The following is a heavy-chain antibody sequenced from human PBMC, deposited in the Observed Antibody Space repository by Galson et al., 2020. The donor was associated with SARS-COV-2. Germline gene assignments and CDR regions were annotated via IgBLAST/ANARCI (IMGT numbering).Heavy chain of an antibody. CDR2: TYYRSQWST. J-gene: IGHJ3*02. CDR1: GDSVSSNSAA. CDR3: AGRVAGAGSLHI. V-gene: IGHV6-1*01. Sequence: SQTLSLTCAISGDSVSSNSAAWNWTRQSPSRGLEWLGRTYYRSQWSTNYAVSVKSRITINPDTSKNQFSLQLNSVTPEDTAIYYCAGRVAGAGSLHIWGQGTMGIVSS. D-gene: IGHD6-13*01.